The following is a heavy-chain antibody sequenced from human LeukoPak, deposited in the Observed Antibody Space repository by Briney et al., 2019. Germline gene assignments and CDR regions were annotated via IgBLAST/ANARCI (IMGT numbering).Heavy chain of an antibody. CDR3: ARKYGSNWYFFDY. V-gene: IGHV4-39*01. CDR1: GDSISSSSYY. Sequence: SETLSLTCTVSGDSISSSSYYWGWIRQPPGKGLEWIGSIYYSGSTYYNPYLKSRVTISVDTSKNQFSLKLRSVTAADTAVYYCARKYGSNWYFFDYWGQGTLVTVSS. CDR2: IYYSGST. J-gene: IGHJ4*02. D-gene: IGHD6-13*01.